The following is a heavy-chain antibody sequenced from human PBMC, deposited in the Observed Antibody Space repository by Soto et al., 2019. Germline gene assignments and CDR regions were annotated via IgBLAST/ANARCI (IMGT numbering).Heavy chain of an antibody. Sequence: SETLSLTCTVSGGSISSGGYYWSWIRQHPGKGLEWIGYIYYSGSTYYNPSLKSRVTISVDTSKNQFSLKLSSVTAAATAVYYCASERGYSYGYAFDIWGQGTMVTVSS. CDR2: IYYSGST. CDR3: ASERGYSYGYAFDI. D-gene: IGHD5-18*01. V-gene: IGHV4-31*03. CDR1: GGSISSGGYY. J-gene: IGHJ3*02.